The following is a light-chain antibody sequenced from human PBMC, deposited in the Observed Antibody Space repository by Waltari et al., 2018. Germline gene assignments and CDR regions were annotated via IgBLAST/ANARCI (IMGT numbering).Light chain of an antibody. CDR3: QHYNNLPYT. Sequence: IQMTQSPSSLSASIGDRVTITCRASKDIRKNLSWFQERPGKAPNRLIYDATNLEAGVPSRFSGTGSGTDFSLTISSLQPEDSATYYCQHYNNLPYTFSRGTKLQIK. J-gene: IGKJ2*01. CDR1: KDIRKN. V-gene: IGKV1-33*01. CDR2: DAT.